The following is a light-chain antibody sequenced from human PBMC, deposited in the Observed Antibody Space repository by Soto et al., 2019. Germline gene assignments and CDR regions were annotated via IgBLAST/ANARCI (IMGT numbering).Light chain of an antibody. CDR3: QQCGSSPWT. J-gene: IGKJ1*01. CDR1: QSVSSY. V-gene: IGKV3-20*01. Sequence: EIVMTQXPAXXXXSXXXRXTLXXXASQSVSSYLAWYQQKPGQAPRLLIYAASSRATGIPDRFSGGGSGTDFTLTISRLEPEDFAVYYCQQCGSSPWTFGQGTKVDIK. CDR2: AAS.